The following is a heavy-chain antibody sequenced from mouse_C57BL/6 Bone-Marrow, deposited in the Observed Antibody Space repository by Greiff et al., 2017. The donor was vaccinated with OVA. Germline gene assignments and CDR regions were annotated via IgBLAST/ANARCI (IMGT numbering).Heavy chain of an antibody. J-gene: IGHJ3*01. CDR3: TRDDYVFAWFAY. CDR2: IYPGNSDT. CDR1: GYTFTSYW. V-gene: IGHV1-5*01. Sequence: VQLQQSGTVLARPGASVKMSCKTSGYTFTSYWMHWVKQRPGQGLEWIGAIYPGNSDTSYNQKFKGQAKLTAVTSASTAYMELSSLTNEDSAVYYGTRDDYVFAWFAYWGQGTLVTVSA. D-gene: IGHD2-4*01.